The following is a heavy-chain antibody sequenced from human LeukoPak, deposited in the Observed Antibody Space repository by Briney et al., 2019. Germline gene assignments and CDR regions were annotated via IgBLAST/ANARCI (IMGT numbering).Heavy chain of an antibody. CDR1: GYTFIAYY. D-gene: IGHD6-13*01. V-gene: IGHV1-2*02. J-gene: IGHJ4*02. CDR2: INPNRGDT. CDR3: VSLAAGRFDY. Sequence: GASVKVSCKASGYTFIAYYIHWVRQAPGQGLEWMGWINPNRGDTKYAQKFQGRVTRTRDTSINTAYMELNSLGYDDTAVYYCVSLAAGRFDYWGQGALVTVSS.